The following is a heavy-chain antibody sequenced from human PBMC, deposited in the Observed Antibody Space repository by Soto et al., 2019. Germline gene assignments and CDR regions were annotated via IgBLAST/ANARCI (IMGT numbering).Heavy chain of an antibody. CDR1: GFTFSSYS. CDR2: ISSSSSTI. Sequence: EVQLVESGGGLVQPGGSLRLSCAASGFTFSSYSMNWIRQAPEKGLEWVSYISSSSSTIYYADSVKGRFTISRNNAKNSLPLQMNRLRDEHTAVYYCPREPYSSSWGHGDYWGQGTLVTVSS. J-gene: IGHJ4*02. CDR3: PREPYSSSWGHGDY. V-gene: IGHV3-48*02. D-gene: IGHD6-13*01.